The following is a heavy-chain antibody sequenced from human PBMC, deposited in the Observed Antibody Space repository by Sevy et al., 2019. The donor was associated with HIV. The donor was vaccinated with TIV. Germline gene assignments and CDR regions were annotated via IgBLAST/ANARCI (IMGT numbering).Heavy chain of an antibody. Sequence: GGSLRLSCAASGFIFSSYAMHWVRQAPGKGLEWVAVMSFDGSNKYYADSVKGRFTISRDNSKKTLYLQMNSLRTEDTAVYYCARDRIRDIVVVLPTFDYWGQGTLVTVSS. D-gene: IGHD2-15*01. CDR1: GFIFSSYA. J-gene: IGHJ4*02. CDR2: MSFDGSNK. CDR3: ARDRIRDIVVVLPTFDY. V-gene: IGHV3-30*04.